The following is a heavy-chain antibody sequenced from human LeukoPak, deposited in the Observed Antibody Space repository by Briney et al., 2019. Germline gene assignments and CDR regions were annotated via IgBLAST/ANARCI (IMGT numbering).Heavy chain of an antibody. V-gene: IGHV3-30*18. CDR3: AKGSGSYYDY. CDR1: GFTFSSYG. D-gene: IGHD3-10*01. CDR2: ISYDGSNK. Sequence: PGGSLRLSCAASGFTFSSYGMHWVRQAPGKGLEWVAVISYDGSNKYYADSVKGRFTISRDNSKNTLYLQTNSLRAEDTAVYYCAKGSGSYYDYWGQGTLVTVSS. J-gene: IGHJ4*02.